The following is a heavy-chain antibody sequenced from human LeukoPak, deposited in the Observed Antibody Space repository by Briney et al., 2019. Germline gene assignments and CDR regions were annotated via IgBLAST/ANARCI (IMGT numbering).Heavy chain of an antibody. CDR1: GFTFSSYW. Sequence: GGSLRLSCAASGFTFSSYWMNWARQAPGKGLEWVASINHNGNVNYYVDSVKGRFTISRDNAKNSLYLQMSNLRAEDTAGYFCARGGGVDVWGQGATVTVSS. CDR2: INHNGNVN. V-gene: IGHV3-7*03. J-gene: IGHJ6*02. CDR3: ARGGGVDV. D-gene: IGHD3-16*01.